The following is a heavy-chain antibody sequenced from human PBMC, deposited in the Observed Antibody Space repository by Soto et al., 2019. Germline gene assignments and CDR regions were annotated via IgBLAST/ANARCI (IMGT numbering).Heavy chain of an antibody. D-gene: IGHD2-8*02. CDR3: VRDPGGNWFDP. Sequence: QVQLVESGGGLVKPGGSLRLSCAASGFSFSDYYMSWIRQAPGKGLEWVSYISSSRTYTNYADSVKGRFTISRDNAKNSLYLQINSLRAEDTAVYYCVRDPGGNWFDPWGQGTLVTVSS. CDR2: ISSSRTYT. CDR1: GFSFSDYY. J-gene: IGHJ5*02. V-gene: IGHV3-11*05.